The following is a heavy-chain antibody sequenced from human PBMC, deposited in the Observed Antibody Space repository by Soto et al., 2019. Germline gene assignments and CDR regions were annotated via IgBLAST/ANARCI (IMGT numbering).Heavy chain of an antibody. D-gene: IGHD6-13*01. V-gene: IGHV1-2*04. CDR3: ARETWQQPGGGRGFTFDL. Sequence: QVQLVQSGAEVKKPGASVKVSCKASGYTFTGYYMHWVRQTPGQGLEWMGWINPNSGGTNYAQKFQGWVTRSRATSIRPAYMERGRLRADDTAVYYCARETWQQPGGGRGFTFDLWGRGTRVTVSS. CDR2: INPNSGGT. CDR1: GYTFTGYY. J-gene: IGHJ2*01.